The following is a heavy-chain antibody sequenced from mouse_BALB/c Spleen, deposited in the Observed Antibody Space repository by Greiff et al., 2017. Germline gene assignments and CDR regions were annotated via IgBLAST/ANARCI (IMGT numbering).Heavy chain of an antibody. J-gene: IGHJ1*01. CDR3: VRLGGNYGYFDV. V-gene: IGHV10-1*02. CDR1: GFTFNTYA. D-gene: IGHD4-1*01. CDR2: IRSKSNNYAT. Sequence: EVHLVESGGGLVQPKGSLKLSCAASGFTFNTYAMNWVRQAPGKGLEWVARIRSKSNNYATYYANSVKDRFTISRDDSQSMLYLQMNNLKTEDTAKYYCVRLGGNYGYFDVWGAGTTVTVSS.